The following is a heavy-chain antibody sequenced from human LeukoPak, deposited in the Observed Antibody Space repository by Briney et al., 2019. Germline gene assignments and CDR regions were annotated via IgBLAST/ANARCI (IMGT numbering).Heavy chain of an antibody. J-gene: IGHJ4*02. CDR1: GFTFSSYG. D-gene: IGHD5-18*01. CDR3: AKVDTAMVTDY. CDR2: ISGSGGST. V-gene: IGHV3-23*01. Sequence: GGTLRLSCAASGFTFSSYGMSWVRQAPGKGLEWVSAISGSGGSTYYADSVKGRFTISRDNSKNTLYLQMNSLRDEDTAVYYCAKVDTAMVTDYWGQGTLVTVSS.